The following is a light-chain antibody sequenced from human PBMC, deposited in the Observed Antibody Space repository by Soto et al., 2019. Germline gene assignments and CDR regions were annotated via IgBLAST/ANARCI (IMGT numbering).Light chain of an antibody. CDR2: EGS. CDR1: SSDVGSYNL. J-gene: IGLJ1*01. Sequence: QSALTQPASVSGSPGQSITISCTGTSSDVGSYNLVSWYQQYPGKAPKLMIYEGSKRPSGVSNRFSGSKSGNTASLTISGLQAEDEPDYYCCSYAGTSTYVFGTGTQLTVL. V-gene: IGLV2-23*01. CDR3: CSYAGTSTYV.